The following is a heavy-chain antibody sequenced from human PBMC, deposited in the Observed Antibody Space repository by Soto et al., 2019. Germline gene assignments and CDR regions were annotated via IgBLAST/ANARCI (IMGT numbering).Heavy chain of an antibody. CDR3: ASGRRTDAFDI. CDR1: GFTFDDYA. Sequence: GGSLRLSCAASGFTFDDYAMHWVRQAPGKGLEWVSGISWNSGSIGYADSVKGRFTISRDNAKNSLYLQMNSLRAEDTALYYCASGRRTDAFDIWGQGTMVTVSS. V-gene: IGHV3-9*01. D-gene: IGHD2-15*01. J-gene: IGHJ3*02. CDR2: ISWNSGSI.